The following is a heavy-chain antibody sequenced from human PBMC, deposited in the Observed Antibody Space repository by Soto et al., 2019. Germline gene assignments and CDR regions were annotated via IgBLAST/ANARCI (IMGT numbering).Heavy chain of an antibody. J-gene: IGHJ4*02. Sequence: SETLSLTCTVSEGSISSDYYHWTWIRQPPGKGLEWIGYINYSASTYYNPSLKSRVAVSVDTSKNQFSLKLSSVTAADTAVYYCARASRSSGYYHFDYWGQGTLVTVSS. CDR2: INYSAST. V-gene: IGHV4-30-4*08. D-gene: IGHD3-22*01. CDR3: ARASRSSGYYHFDY. CDR1: EGSISSDYYH.